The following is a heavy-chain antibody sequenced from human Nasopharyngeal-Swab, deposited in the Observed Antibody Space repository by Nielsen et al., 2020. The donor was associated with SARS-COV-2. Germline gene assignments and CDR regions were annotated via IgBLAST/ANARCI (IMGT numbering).Heavy chain of an antibody. CDR2: ISGSGGST. Sequence: GESLKISCAASGFTFSSYAMSWVRQAPGKGLEWVSAISGSGGSTYYADSVKGRFTISRDNSKNTLYLQMNSLRAEDMAVYYCAKDRGIVVVIGFDYWGQGTLVTVSS. CDR3: AKDRGIVVVIGFDY. V-gene: IGHV3-23*01. D-gene: IGHD3-22*01. CDR1: GFTFSSYA. J-gene: IGHJ4*02.